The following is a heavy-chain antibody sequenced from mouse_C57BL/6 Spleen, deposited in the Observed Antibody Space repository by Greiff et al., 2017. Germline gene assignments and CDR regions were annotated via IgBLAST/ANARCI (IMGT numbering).Heavy chain of an antibody. V-gene: IGHV1-5*01. CDR2: IYPGNSDT. Sequence: VQLQQSGTVLARPGASVKMSCKTSGYTFTSSWMHWVKQRPGPGLEWIGAIYPGNSDTSYNQKFKGKAKLTAVTSASTAYMELSSLTNEDSAVYYCTRKILTGPYYVDYWGQGTTLTVSS. J-gene: IGHJ2*01. D-gene: IGHD4-1*01. CDR1: GYTFTSSW. CDR3: TRKILTGPYYVDY.